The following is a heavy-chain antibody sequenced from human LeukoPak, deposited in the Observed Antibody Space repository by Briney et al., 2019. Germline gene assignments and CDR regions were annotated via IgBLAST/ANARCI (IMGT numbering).Heavy chain of an antibody. CDR1: GFTLSSYN. Sequence: GGSLRLSCVASGFTLSSYNMKWVRQAAGKRLEWVSSISWRSSDIEYADSVKGRFTISRDIDKKSLYLQMNSLRVEDTAVYYCARELNGYGYYFFDYWGPGTLVTVSS. CDR3: ARELNGYGYYFFDY. CDR2: ISWRSSDI. J-gene: IGHJ4*02. D-gene: IGHD3-16*01. V-gene: IGHV3-21*01.